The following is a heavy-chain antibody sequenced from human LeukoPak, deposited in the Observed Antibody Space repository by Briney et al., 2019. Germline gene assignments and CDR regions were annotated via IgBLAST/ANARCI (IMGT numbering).Heavy chain of an antibody. CDR2: IDPSGGST. CDR3: ATLGSGSSPIIDFDY. V-gene: IGHV1-46*01. D-gene: IGHD3-10*01. CDR1: GYSFTSYY. Sequence: ASVKVSCKASGYSFTSYYMHWVRQAPGQGLEWMGIIDPSGGSTNYAQKFQGRITMTRDTSTSTVYMELSSLRSEDTAIYYCATLGSGSSPIIDFDYWGQGTLVTVSS. J-gene: IGHJ4*02.